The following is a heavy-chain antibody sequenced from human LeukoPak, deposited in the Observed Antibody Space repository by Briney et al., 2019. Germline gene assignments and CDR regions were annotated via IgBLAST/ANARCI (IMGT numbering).Heavy chain of an antibody. CDR2: IKQDGSEK. CDR3: ARDQPYDYVWGSYTDY. V-gene: IGHV3-7*01. Sequence: PGGSLRLSCAASGFTFSSYWMSWVRQAPRKGLEWVANIKQDGSEKYYVDSVKGRFTISRDNAKNSLYLQMNSLRAEDTAVYYCARDQPYDYVWGSYTDYWGQGTLVTVSS. J-gene: IGHJ4*02. CDR1: GFTFSSYW. D-gene: IGHD3-16*01.